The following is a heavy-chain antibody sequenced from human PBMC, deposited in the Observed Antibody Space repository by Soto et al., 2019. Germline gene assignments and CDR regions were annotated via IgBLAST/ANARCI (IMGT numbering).Heavy chain of an antibody. CDR3: ARIFIAATPYYYGMDV. V-gene: IGHV4-39*01. CDR2: IYYSGST. J-gene: IGHJ6*02. D-gene: IGHD6-6*01. CDR1: GGSISSSSYY. Sequence: SETLSLTCTVSGGSISSSSYYWGWIRQPPGKGLEWIGSIYYSGSTYYNPSLKSRVTISVDTSKNQFSLKLSSVTAADTAVYYCARIFIAATPYYYGMDVWGQGTTVTVSS.